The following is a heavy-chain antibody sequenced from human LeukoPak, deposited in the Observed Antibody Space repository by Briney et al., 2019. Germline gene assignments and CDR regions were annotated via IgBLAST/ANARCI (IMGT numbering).Heavy chain of an antibody. J-gene: IGHJ6*02. V-gene: IGHV3-30-3*01. CDR3: ARGMDV. CDR1: GFTFSSYA. Sequence: GGSLRLSCAASGFTFSSYAMHWVRQAPGKGLEWVAVISYDGSNKYYADSVKGRFTISRDNSKNTLYLQMNSLRAEDTAVYYCARGMDVWGQGTTVTVSS. CDR2: ISYDGSNK.